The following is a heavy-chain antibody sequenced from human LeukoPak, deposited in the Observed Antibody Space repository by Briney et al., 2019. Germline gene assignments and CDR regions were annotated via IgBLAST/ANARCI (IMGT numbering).Heavy chain of an antibody. CDR1: GYSISSGYY. J-gene: IGHJ4*02. Sequence: SSETLSLTCAVSGYSISSGYYWGWIRQPPGKGLEWSGSIYHSGSTYYNPSLKSRVTISVDTSKNQFSLKLGSVTAADTAVYYCARLGGYSSSSLDYWGQETLVTVSS. V-gene: IGHV4-38-2*01. D-gene: IGHD6-6*01. CDR2: IYHSGST. CDR3: ARLGGYSSSSLDY.